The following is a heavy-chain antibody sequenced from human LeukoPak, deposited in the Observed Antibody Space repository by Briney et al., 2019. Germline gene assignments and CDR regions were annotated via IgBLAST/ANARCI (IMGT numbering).Heavy chain of an antibody. CDR1: GFTVSSEY. CDR3: ATPGIAAAGRPYYFDY. D-gene: IGHD6-13*01. CDR2: INHSGST. Sequence: GSLRLSCAASGFTVSSEYMSWIRQPPGKGLEWIGEINHSGSTNYNPSLKSRVTISVDTSKNQFSLKLSSVTAADTAVYYCATPGIAAAGRPYYFDYWGQGTLVTVSS. J-gene: IGHJ4*02. V-gene: IGHV4-34*08.